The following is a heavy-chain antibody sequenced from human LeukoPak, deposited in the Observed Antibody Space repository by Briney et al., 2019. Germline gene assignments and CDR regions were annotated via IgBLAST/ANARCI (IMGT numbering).Heavy chain of an antibody. Sequence: ASVKVSCKASGYTFTGCYMHWVRQAPGQGLEWMGWINPNSGGTNYAQKFQGRVTMTRDTSISTAYMELSRLRSDDTAVYYCARDPIRFLEWLLPNNWFDPRGQGTLVTVSS. CDR1: GYTFTGCY. D-gene: IGHD3-3*01. J-gene: IGHJ5*02. V-gene: IGHV1-2*02. CDR3: ARDPIRFLEWLLPNNWFDP. CDR2: INPNSGGT.